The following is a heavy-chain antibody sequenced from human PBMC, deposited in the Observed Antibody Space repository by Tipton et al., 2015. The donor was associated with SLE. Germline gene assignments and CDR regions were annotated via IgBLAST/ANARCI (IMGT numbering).Heavy chain of an antibody. Sequence: TLSLTCAVYGGSFSGYYWSWIRQPPGKGLEWIGEINHSGSTNYNPSLKSRVTISVDTSKNQFSLKLSSVTAADTVVYYCANMRGPQNFDYWGQGTLVTVSS. CDR1: GGSFSGYY. J-gene: IGHJ4*02. CDR2: INHSGST. V-gene: IGHV4-34*01. CDR3: ANMRGPQNFDY.